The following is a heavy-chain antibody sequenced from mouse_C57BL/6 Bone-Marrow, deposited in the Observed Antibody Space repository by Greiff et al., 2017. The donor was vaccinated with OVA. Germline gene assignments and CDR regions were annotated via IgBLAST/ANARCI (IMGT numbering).Heavy chain of an antibody. CDR3: TTPLFYYGSSAWFAY. V-gene: IGHV14-1*01. J-gene: IGHJ3*01. CDR2: IDPEDGDT. CDR1: GFNIKDYY. Sequence: EVQLQESGAELVRPGASVKLSCTASGFNIKDYYMHWVKQRPEQGLEWIGRIDPEDGDTEYAPKFPGKATLTADTSSNTAYLQLSSLTSEDTAVYYCTTPLFYYGSSAWFAYWGQGTLVTVSA. D-gene: IGHD1-1*01.